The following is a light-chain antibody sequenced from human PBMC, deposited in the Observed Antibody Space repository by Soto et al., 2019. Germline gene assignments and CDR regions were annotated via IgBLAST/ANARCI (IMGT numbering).Light chain of an antibody. V-gene: IGLV2-23*01. CDR3: CSYAGSSTLV. CDR2: EGS. CDR1: SSDVGSYNL. J-gene: IGLJ2*01. Sequence: QSVLTQPASVSGSPGQSITISCTGTSSDVGSYNLVSWYQQHPGQAPKLMIYEGSKRPSGVSNRVSGSKSGNTASLTISGLQAEDEADYYCCSYAGSSTLVFGGGTKLTVL.